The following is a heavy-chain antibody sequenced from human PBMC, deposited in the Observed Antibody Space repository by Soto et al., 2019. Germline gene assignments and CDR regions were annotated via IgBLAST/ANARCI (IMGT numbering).Heavy chain of an antibody. V-gene: IGHV3-23*01. J-gene: IGHJ3*02. Sequence: EVQLLESGGGLVQPGGSLRLSCAASGFTFSSYAMSRVRQPPGQGLEWVSTISGGGDGTYYADSMKGHFTISRENPKNSLYMQMNSLRAEDTAIYYCAKKGLGSLTTFCSGSGCHYAFDIGGQGTMVTFSS. D-gene: IGHD2-15*01. CDR1: GFTFSSYA. CDR2: ISGGGDGT. CDR3: AKKGLGSLTTFCSGSGCHYAFDI.